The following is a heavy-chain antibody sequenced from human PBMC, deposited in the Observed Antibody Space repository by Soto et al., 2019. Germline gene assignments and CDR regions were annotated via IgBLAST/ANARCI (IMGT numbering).Heavy chain of an antibody. CDR3: ARIASAGRGWDV. CDR2: IKQDGSEK. V-gene: IGHV3-7*01. Sequence: EVQLVESGGGLVQPGGSLRLSCSASGFNFSSYWMSWVRQAPVKGLEWVGNIKQDGSEKNYVDFMEGRFTISRDNAENSLYLQMNSLRAEDTAVYYCARIASAGRGWDVWGQGTTVVVSS. D-gene: IGHD6-13*01. J-gene: IGHJ6*02. CDR1: GFNFSSYW.